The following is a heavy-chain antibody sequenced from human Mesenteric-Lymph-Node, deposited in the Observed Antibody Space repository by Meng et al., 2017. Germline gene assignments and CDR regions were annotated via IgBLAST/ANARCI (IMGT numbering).Heavy chain of an antibody. CDR1: GFTFSSYA. V-gene: IGHV3-49*04. D-gene: IGHD3-3*01. CDR3: TRAAYDFWSGYYTGIYFDY. CDR2: IRSKAYGGTT. J-gene: IGHJ4*02. Sequence: GGSLRLSCAASGFTFSSYAMSWVRQAPGKGLEWVGFIRSKAYGGTTEYAASVKGRFTISRDDSKSIAYLQMNSLKTEDTAVYYCTRAAYDFWSGYYTGIYFDYWGQGTLVTVSS.